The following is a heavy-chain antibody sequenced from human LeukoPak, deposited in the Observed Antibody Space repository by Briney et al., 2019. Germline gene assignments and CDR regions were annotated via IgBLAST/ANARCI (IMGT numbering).Heavy chain of an antibody. Sequence: GGSLRLSCAASGFNFGIYGMHWVRQAPGKGLEWVAVMWDDGTNENYVDSVKGRFTISRDNGKKTLYLQMNSLRAEDTAVYYYANLNLIPGEDYFDYWGQGTLVSVSS. V-gene: IGHV3-33*06. D-gene: IGHD2-21*01. J-gene: IGHJ4*02. CDR3: ANLNLIPGEDYFDY. CDR2: MWDDGTNE. CDR1: GFNFGIYG.